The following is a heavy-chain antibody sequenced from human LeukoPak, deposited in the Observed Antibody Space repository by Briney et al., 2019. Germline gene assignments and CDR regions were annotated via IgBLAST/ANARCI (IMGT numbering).Heavy chain of an antibody. CDR2: ISYDGRNK. Sequence: SGGSLRLSCAASGFTFSTYGMHWVRQAPGKGLEWVVVISYDGRNKYYADSVKGRFTISRDNSKNTLYLQMNSLRAEDTAVYYCAKSGAGILWFGELDYWGQGTLVTVSS. D-gene: IGHD3-10*01. CDR1: GFTFSTYG. CDR3: AKSGAGILWFGELDY. V-gene: IGHV3-30*18. J-gene: IGHJ4*02.